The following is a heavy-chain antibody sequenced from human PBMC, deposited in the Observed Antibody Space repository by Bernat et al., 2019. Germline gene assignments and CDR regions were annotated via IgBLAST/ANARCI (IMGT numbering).Heavy chain of an antibody. J-gene: IGHJ5*02. Sequence: EVQLVESGGGLVQPGGSLRLSCAASGFIFSNYWMSWVRQAPGKGLEWVANIKPDGTDKYYMDSVKGRFTITRDNAKNSVYLQMNILRADDTAVYYCARAVAENWFDPWGQGTLVTVSS. CDR1: GFIFSNYW. V-gene: IGHV3-7*03. CDR3: ARAVAENWFDP. CDR2: IKPDGTDK. D-gene: IGHD2-15*01.